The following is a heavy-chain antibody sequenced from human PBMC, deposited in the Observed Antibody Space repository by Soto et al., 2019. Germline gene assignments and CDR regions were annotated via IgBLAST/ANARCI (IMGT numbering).Heavy chain of an antibody. V-gene: IGHV4-4*02. Sequence: QVQLQESGPGLVKPSGTLSLTCAVSGGSISSSYWWSWVRQPPGKGLEWIGEIYHSGSPNYNTSPKSRVSISVDKSKNPFSRKVTSVTAADTAVYYCARVSGSDYYGMDVWGQGTTVTVSS. CDR1: GGSISSSYW. J-gene: IGHJ6*02. CDR2: IYHSGSP. CDR3: ARVSGSDYYGMDV.